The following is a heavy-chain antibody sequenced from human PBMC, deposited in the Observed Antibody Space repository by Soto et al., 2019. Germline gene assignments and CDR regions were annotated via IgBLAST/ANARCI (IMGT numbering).Heavy chain of an antibody. V-gene: IGHV3-30*18. CDR1: GFTFSSYG. CDR2: IPYDGSNK. D-gene: IGHD5-12*01. Sequence: WGSLRLSCAASGFTFSSYGMRVFRHAPLKWLEWAGVIPYDGSNKYYADSVKGRFTISRDNSKNTLYLQMNSLRAEDTAVYYCAKGGGYDSGYYYYYYGMDVWGQGTTVTVCS. J-gene: IGHJ6*02. CDR3: AKGGGYDSGYYYYYYGMDV.